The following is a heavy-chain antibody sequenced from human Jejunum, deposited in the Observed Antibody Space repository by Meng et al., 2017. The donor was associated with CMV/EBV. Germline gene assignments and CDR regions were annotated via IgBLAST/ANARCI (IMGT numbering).Heavy chain of an antibody. CDR1: TNYW. J-gene: IGHJ6*02. Sequence: TNYWIGWVRQMPGKGLEWMGIIYPGDSDTRDSPSFQGQVSISADKSISTAYLRWSSLKASDTAMYYCARLRGVIAIGYYHGMDVWGQGTTVTVSS. V-gene: IGHV5-51*01. CDR2: IYPGDSDT. D-gene: IGHD2-21*01. CDR3: ARLRGVIAIGYYHGMDV.